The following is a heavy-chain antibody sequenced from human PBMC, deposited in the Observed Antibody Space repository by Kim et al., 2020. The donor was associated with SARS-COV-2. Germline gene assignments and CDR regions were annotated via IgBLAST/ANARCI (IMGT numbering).Heavy chain of an antibody. CDR3: ARVVITDGMDV. J-gene: IGHJ6*02. Sequence: TSYEQKFEGRVTMTRDTSTSTVYMGLSSLRSEDTAVYYCARVVITDGMDVWGQGTTVTVSS. V-gene: IGHV1-46*01. D-gene: IGHD3-22*01. CDR2: T.